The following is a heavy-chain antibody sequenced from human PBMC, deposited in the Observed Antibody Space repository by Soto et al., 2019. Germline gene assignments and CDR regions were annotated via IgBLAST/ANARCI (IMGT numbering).Heavy chain of an antibody. J-gene: IGHJ4*02. Sequence: AALPISWKASGDSFTSCWIVWVRQMPGKGLEWMGIIYPGDSDTRYSPSFQGQVTISADKSISTAYLQMNSLKIEDTGIYYCVAGSPFEDWGQGTLVTLAS. D-gene: IGHD1-26*01. CDR1: GDSFTSCW. CDR3: VAGSPFED. CDR2: IYPGDSDT. V-gene: IGHV5-51*01.